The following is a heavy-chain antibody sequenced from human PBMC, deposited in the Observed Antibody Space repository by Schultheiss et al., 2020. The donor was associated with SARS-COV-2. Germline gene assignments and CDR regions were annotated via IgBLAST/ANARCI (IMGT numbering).Heavy chain of an antibody. CDR1: GFTFSSYG. V-gene: IGHV3-30*19. D-gene: IGHD3-22*01. CDR2: ISYDGSNK. CDR3: ARSITMTPFAAFDI. Sequence: GGSLRLSCAASGFTFSSYGMHWVRQAPGKGLEWVAVISYDGSNKYYADSVKGRFTISRDNSKNTLYLQMNSLRAEDTAVYYCARSITMTPFAAFDIWAKGQWSPSPQ. J-gene: IGHJ3*02.